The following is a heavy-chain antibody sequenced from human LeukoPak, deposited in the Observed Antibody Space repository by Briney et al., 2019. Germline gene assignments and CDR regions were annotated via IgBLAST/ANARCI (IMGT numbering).Heavy chain of an antibody. CDR3: ARDPSQEDYN. CDR2: ISSSSSYI. Sequence: GGSLRLSCAASGFTFSSYSMNWVRQAPGKGLEWVSSISSSSSYIYYADSVKGRFTISRDNAKSSLYLQMNSLRAEDTAVYYCARDPSQEDYNWGQGTLVTVSS. D-gene: IGHD3-16*01. CDR1: GFTFSSYS. V-gene: IGHV3-21*01. J-gene: IGHJ4*02.